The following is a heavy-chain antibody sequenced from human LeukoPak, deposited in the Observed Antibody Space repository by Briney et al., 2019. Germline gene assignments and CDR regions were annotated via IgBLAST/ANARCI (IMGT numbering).Heavy chain of an antibody. J-gene: IGHJ4*02. D-gene: IGHD2-2*01. CDR1: GFTFSSYW. CDR2: INSDGSTT. Sequence: RGSLRLSCAASGFTFSSYWMHWVRQAPGKGLVWVSRINSDGSTTSYADSVKGRFTISRDNAKNTLYLQMNSLRAEDTAVYYCARFYCSSTSCLEDYWGQGTLVTVSS. V-gene: IGHV3-74*01. CDR3: ARFYCSSTSCLEDY.